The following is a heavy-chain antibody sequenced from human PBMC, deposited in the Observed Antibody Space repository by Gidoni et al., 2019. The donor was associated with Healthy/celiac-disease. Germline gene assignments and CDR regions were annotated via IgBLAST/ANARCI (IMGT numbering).Heavy chain of an antibody. D-gene: IGHD2-8*01. J-gene: IGHJ6*02. CDR3: ARGYCTNGVCYDLYYYYGMDV. Sequence: QVQLQESGPGLVKPSQTLSLTCTVSGGSISSGDYYWSWIRQAPGKGLEWIGYIYYSGSTYYNPSLKSRVTISVDTSKNQFSLKLSSVTAADTAVYYCARGYCTNGVCYDLYYYYGMDVWGQGTTVTVSS. CDR2: IYYSGST. CDR1: GGSISSGDYY. V-gene: IGHV4-30-4*01.